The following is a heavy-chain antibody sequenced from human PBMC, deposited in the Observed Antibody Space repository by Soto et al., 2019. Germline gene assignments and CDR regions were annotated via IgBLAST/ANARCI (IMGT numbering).Heavy chain of an antibody. V-gene: IGHV1-46*03. CDR2: INPSGGST. CDR1: GYTFTSYY. Sequence: EASVKVSCKASGYTFTSYYMHWVRQAPGQGLEWMGIINPSGGSTSYAQKFQGRVTMTRDTSTSTVYMELSSLRSEDTAVYYCARVYCSGGSCYSWAFDIWGQGTMVTVS. D-gene: IGHD2-15*01. J-gene: IGHJ3*02. CDR3: ARVYCSGGSCYSWAFDI.